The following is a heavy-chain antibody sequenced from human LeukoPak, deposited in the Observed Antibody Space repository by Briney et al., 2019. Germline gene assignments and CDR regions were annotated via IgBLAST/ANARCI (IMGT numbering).Heavy chain of an antibody. Sequence: ASVKVSCKTSGYTFSNYGLNWVRQAPGQGLEWMGWISGYNGNTLYAQKFQGRVTMTTDTSTSTAYMELRSLGSDDTAVYYCVRIGCSSTSCYGNSVDPWGQGTLVTVSS. J-gene: IGHJ5*02. D-gene: IGHD2-2*01. V-gene: IGHV1-18*01. CDR3: VRIGCSSTSCYGNSVDP. CDR2: ISGYNGNT. CDR1: GYTFSNYG.